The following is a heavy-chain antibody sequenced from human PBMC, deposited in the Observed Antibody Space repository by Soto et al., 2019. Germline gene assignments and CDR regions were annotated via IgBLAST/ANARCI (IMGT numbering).Heavy chain of an antibody. CDR1: GFSFSDFP. CDR2: IDKNGSGK. CDR3: VRDLGLWNTL. J-gene: IGHJ4*02. V-gene: IGHV3-7*01. D-gene: IGHD2-21*01. Sequence: DVQLVESGGGLVQPGGSLRLSCAASGFSFSDFPMSWARQTSGRGLEWVATIDKNGSGKSYVDSVRGRFTISRDNAESSLSLQMTSLTAEDTALYYCVRDLGLWNTLWGQGTLVTVSS.